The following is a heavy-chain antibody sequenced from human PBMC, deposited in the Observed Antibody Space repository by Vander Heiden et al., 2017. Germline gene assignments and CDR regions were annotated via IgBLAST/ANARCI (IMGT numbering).Heavy chain of an antibody. CDR1: GFTFSRYW. V-gene: IGHV3-7*01. CDR3: ARIRSGLQFGDAFDI. CDR2: IKENGRER. D-gene: IGHD6-19*01. J-gene: IGHJ3*02. Sequence: EAQLVESGGGLVQPGGSLRLSCAASGFTFSRYWMIWVRQAPGKGLEWVANIKENGRERYYVDSLKGRFTISRDNAKDSLYLQMSSLRVEDTAVYFCARIRSGLQFGDAFDIWGQGTLVTVSS.